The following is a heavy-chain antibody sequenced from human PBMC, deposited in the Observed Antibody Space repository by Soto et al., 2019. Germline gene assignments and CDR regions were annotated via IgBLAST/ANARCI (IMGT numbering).Heavy chain of an antibody. CDR3: AKGRYDFWSPYYFDS. J-gene: IGHJ4*02. Sequence: GGSLRLSCVGTGLNFDDFAMHWVRQAPGKGLEWVPGITWNSRGLAYADSVKGRFTISRDNARNSLYLQMDSLRDEDTALYYCAKGRYDFWSPYYFDSWGQGTLVTVSS. V-gene: IGHV3-9*01. CDR1: GLNFDDFA. CDR2: ITWNSRGL. D-gene: IGHD3-3*01.